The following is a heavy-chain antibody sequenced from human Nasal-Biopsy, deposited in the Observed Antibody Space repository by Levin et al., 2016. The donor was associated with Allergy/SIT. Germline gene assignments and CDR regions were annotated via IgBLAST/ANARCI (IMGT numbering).Heavy chain of an antibody. V-gene: IGHV4-34*01. CDR2: INHVGST. CDR1: GESFNGYY. CDR3: ARGTIGGYVYGTTHFDH. Sequence: SETLSLTCTVYGESFNGYYWTWIRQRPGKGLEWIGEINHVGSTTYNPSLTSRVTISGDTSKKQFSLRLSSVTAADTAVYYCARGTIGGYVYGTTHFDHWGQGTLVTVSP. D-gene: IGHD1-1*01. J-gene: IGHJ4*02.